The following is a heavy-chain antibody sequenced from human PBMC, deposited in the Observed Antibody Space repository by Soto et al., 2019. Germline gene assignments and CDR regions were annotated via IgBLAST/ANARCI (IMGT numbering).Heavy chain of an antibody. D-gene: IGHD2-21*02. V-gene: IGHV1-3*05. CDR1: GYTFPSYA. CDR3: ARSIVVVTALDY. CDR2: IYAGNGNT. J-gene: IGHJ4*02. Sequence: QFQLVQSGAEEKKPGASVKVSCKASGYTFPSYAMPWVRQAPGQRLEWMGWIYAGNGNTKYSQKFQGRVTITRDTSASTAYMELRSLRSEDMAVYYCARSIVVVTALDYWGQGTLVTVSS.